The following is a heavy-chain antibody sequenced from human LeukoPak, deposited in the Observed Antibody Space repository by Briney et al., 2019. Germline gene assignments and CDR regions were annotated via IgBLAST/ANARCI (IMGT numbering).Heavy chain of an antibody. CDR2: ISGSGGST. D-gene: IGHD3-3*01. V-gene: IGHV3-23*01. CDR3: ARAADDFWSGYSVHFDY. CDR1: GFTFSSYA. J-gene: IGHJ4*02. Sequence: GSLRLSCAASGFTFSSYAMSWVRQAPGKGLEWVSAISGSGGSTYYADSVKGRFTISRDNSKNTLYLQMNSLRAEDTAVYYCARAADDFWSGYSVHFDYWGQGTLVTVSS.